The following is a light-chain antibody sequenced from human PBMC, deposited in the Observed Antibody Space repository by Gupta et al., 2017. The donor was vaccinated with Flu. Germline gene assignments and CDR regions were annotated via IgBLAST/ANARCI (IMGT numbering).Light chain of an antibody. CDR3: HQYYGSPFT. CDR1: QTLLYASNNKNY. CDR2: WAS. Sequence: DIVMSLSPCSLVASLGETVTINCRSSQTLLYASNNKNYLAWYQRKPGQSPQLLIYWASIRESGVPARFSGSGSGTHFSLTITSLQAEDAAIYYCHQYYGSPFTFGPGTRLDLK. J-gene: IGKJ3*01. V-gene: IGKV4-1*01.